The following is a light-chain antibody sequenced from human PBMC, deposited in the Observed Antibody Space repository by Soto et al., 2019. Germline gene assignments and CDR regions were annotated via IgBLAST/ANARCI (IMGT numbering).Light chain of an antibody. J-gene: IGKJ5*01. CDR3: KQYGSSPSIT. Sequence: EIVLTQSPGTLSLSPGERATLSCRASQSVSSSYLAWYQQKPGQAPRLLIYGASSRATGIPDRFSGSGSGTDFTLTISRLEPEEFAVYYCKQYGSSPSITFGQGTRLEIK. CDR1: QSVSSSY. V-gene: IGKV3-20*01. CDR2: GAS.